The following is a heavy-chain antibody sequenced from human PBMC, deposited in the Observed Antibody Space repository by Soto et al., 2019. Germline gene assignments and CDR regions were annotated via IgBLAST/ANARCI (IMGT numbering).Heavy chain of an antibody. CDR1: GFTFSSYS. Sequence: GGSLRLSCAASGFTFSSYSMNWVRQAPGKGLEWVSYISSSSSTIYYADSVKGRFTISRDNAKNSLYLQMNSLRDEDTAVYYCAKERYYYDSSGSYYFDYWGQGTLVTVSS. V-gene: IGHV3-48*02. CDR3: AKERYYYDSSGSYYFDY. CDR2: ISSSSSTI. J-gene: IGHJ4*02. D-gene: IGHD3-22*01.